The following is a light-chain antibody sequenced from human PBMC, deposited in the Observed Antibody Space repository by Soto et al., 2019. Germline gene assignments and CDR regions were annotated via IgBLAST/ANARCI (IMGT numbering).Light chain of an antibody. CDR2: EVT. CDR1: SSDVATYNL. V-gene: IGLV2-23*02. CDR3: CSRV. J-gene: IGLJ3*02. Sequence: QSVLTQPASVSGSPGQSITISCTGTSSDVATYNLVSWYQQRPGTAPQLIIYEVTKRPSGVSTRFSGAQSGNTASLTISGLQADDEADYYCCSRVFGGGTKLPVL.